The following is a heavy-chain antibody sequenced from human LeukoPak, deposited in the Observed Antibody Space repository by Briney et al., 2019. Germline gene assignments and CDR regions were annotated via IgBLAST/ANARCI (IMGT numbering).Heavy chain of an antibody. CDR1: GFTVSSNY. J-gene: IGHJ5*02. D-gene: IGHD3-10*01. Sequence: GGSLRLSCAASGFTVSSNYMSWVRQAPGKGLEWVSSISSSSSYIYYADSVKGRFTISRDNAKNSLYLQMNSLRAEDTAVYYCARDALWFGDLNWFDPWGQGTLVTVSS. CDR3: ARDALWFGDLNWFDP. V-gene: IGHV3-21*01. CDR2: ISSSSSYI.